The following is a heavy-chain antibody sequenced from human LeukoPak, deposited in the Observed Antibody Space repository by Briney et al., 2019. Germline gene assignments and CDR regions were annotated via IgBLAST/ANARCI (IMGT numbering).Heavy chain of an antibody. D-gene: IGHD3-9*01. CDR1: GGSFSGYY. CDR2: INHSGST. CDR3: ARGWDYDILTGLSYYFDY. Sequence: PSETLSLTCAVYGGSFSGYYWSWIRQPPGKGLEWIGEINHSGSTNYNPSLKSRVTISVDTSKNQFSLKLSSVTAADTAVYYCARGWDYDILTGLSYYFDYWGQGTLVTVSS. V-gene: IGHV4-34*01. J-gene: IGHJ4*02.